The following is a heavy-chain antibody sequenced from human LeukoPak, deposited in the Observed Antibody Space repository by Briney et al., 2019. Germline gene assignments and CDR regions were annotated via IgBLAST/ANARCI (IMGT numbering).Heavy chain of an antibody. D-gene: IGHD6-19*01. CDR2: IYYSGNT. V-gene: IGHV4-59*01. CDR3: ARVAVDTFDY. Sequence: SETLSLTCTVSGDSISLYYWSWIRQPPGKGLEWIGYIYYSGNTNYNPSLKSRVTISVDTSKNQFSLKLSSVTAADTAVYYCARVAVDTFDYWGQGTLVTVSS. J-gene: IGHJ4*02. CDR1: GDSISLYY.